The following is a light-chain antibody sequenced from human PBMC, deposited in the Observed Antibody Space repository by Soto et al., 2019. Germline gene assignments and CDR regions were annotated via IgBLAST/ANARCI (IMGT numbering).Light chain of an antibody. CDR1: QGFLTN. J-gene: IGKJ1*01. Sequence: EIVMTQSPATLSVSPGERATLSCRASQGFLTNLAWYQQKPGQSPRLRIYRASTRATGVPARFSGSGSGTEFTLTISSLQSEDFAVYYCQQYNNWPKMFGQGTKV. CDR2: RAS. V-gene: IGKV3-15*01. CDR3: QQYNNWPKM.